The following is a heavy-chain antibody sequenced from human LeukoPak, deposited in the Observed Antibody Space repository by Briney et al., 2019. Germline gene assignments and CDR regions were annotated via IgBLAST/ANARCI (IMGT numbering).Heavy chain of an antibody. V-gene: IGHV4-59*01. CDR2: IYYSGST. J-gene: IGHJ6*02. Sequence: PSETLSPTCTVSGGSISSYYWSWIRQPPGKGLEWIGYIYYSGSTNYNPSLKSRVTISVDTSKNQFSLKLSSVTAADTAVYYCARDPDNYYSAMAVWGQGPTVTVSS. CDR3: ARDPDNYYSAMAV. CDR1: GGSISSYY.